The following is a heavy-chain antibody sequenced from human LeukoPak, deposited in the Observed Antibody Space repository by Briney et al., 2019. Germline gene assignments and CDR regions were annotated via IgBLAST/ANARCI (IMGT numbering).Heavy chain of an antibody. CDR2: INPYSGDT. D-gene: IGHD6-13*01. CDR1: GYTFTGYH. Sequence: GASVKVSCKASGYTFTGYHIHWVRQAPGQGLEWMGRINPYSGDTNFPQKFQGRVTMNRDTSISTAYMDLSSLTPDDTAVYFCARDQGSLTRSWYTGYWGQGTQVTVSS. CDR3: ARDQGSLTRSWYTGY. V-gene: IGHV1-2*06. J-gene: IGHJ4*02.